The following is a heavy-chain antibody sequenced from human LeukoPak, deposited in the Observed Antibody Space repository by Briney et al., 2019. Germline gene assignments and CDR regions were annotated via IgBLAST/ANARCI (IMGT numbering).Heavy chain of an antibody. CDR1: GGSISSSSYY. J-gene: IGHJ4*02. V-gene: IGHV4-39*01. D-gene: IGHD1-26*01. CDR3: ARHGGSYYNYFDY. CDR2: IYYSGST. Sequence: SETLSLTCTVSGGSISSSSYYWGWIRQPPGQGLEWIGRIYYSGSTDYNPSLKRRVTISVDTSKNPFSLKLSSVTAADTAVYYCARHGGSYYNYFDYWGQGTLVTVSS.